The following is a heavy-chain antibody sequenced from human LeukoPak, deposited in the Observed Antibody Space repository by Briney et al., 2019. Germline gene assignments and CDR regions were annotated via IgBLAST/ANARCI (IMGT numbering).Heavy chain of an antibody. Sequence: GESLKISCQGFGYNFNSFRIGWVRQMPGKGLEWVGFIHPGDSETRYNPSRQGQVTLSVDKSTNTAYLQWTSLKASDAGIYYCVTPPNWGYYFDNWGQGTRVTVSS. J-gene: IGHJ4*02. CDR1: GYNFNSFR. CDR2: IHPGDSET. CDR3: VTPPNWGYYFDN. V-gene: IGHV5-51*01. D-gene: IGHD7-27*01.